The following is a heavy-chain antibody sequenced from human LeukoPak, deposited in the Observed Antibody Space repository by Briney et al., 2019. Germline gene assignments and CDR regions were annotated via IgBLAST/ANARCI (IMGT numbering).Heavy chain of an antibody. V-gene: IGHV5-51*01. CDR2: IHPGDSES. CDR3: VRDSGGSSLYNFDY. J-gene: IGHJ4*02. CDR1: GYSFINHW. D-gene: IGHD2-15*01. Sequence: GESLKISCQASGYSFINHWIGWVRQMPGEGLEWMGIIHPGDSESRYSPSFQGQVTISADKSITTAYLQWNSLKASDTAMYYCVRDSGGSSLYNFDYWGQGTLVTVSS.